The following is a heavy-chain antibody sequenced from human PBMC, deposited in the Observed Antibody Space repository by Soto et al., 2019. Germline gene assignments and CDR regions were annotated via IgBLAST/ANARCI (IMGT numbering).Heavy chain of an antibody. CDR2: IFYSGST. CDR3: ARDPDEWELASPSYYLDY. CDR1: GGSISSGSYY. D-gene: IGHD1-26*01. Sequence: TSETLSLTCTVSGGSISSGSYYWSWIRQPPGKGLEWIGYIFYSGSTNYNPSLKSRVTISVDTSKNQFSLKLSSVTAADTAVYYCARDPDEWELASPSYYLDYWGQGTLVTVSS. V-gene: IGHV4-61*01. J-gene: IGHJ4*02.